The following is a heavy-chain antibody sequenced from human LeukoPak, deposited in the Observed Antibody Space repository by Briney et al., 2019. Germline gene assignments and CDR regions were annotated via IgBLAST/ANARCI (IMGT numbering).Heavy chain of an antibody. CDR2: LSSYNGNT. D-gene: IGHD3-3*01. V-gene: IGHV1-18*01. Sequence: AAVTVSFTASAYTFTIYGISWVRQAPGQGLEWMGWLSSYNGNTNYAQKFQGRVTMTTDTSTSTAYMDLRGLRSDDTAVYYCARAPRITILGVVTRYYYYMDVWGKGTTVTVSS. CDR3: ARAPRITILGVVTRYYYYMDV. J-gene: IGHJ6*03. CDR1: AYTFTIYG.